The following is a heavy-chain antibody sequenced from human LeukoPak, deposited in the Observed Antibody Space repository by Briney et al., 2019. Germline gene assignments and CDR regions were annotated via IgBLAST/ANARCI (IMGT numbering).Heavy chain of an antibody. J-gene: IGHJ4*02. Sequence: GASVKVSCKASGYTFTSYYMHWVRQAPGQGLEWMGIINPWGGSTSYAKKLQGRVTMTRDTSTSKVYMELSSLRSEDTAVYYCARDGDPLRGGSFGYYFDYWGQGTLVTVSS. CDR3: ARDGDPLRGGSFGYYFDY. CDR2: INPWGGST. CDR1: GYTFTSYY. V-gene: IGHV1-46*01. D-gene: IGHD3-10*01.